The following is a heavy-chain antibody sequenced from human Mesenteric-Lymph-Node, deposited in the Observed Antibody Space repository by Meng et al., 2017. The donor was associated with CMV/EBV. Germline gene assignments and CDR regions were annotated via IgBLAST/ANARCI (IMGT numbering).Heavy chain of an antibody. CDR1: GLTFTHAW. Sequence: LSCVFSGLTFTHAWMNWVRQAPGKGLEWVSYISSSGNTIYYADSVKGRFTISRDNAENSLYLQMNSLRAEDTAVYYCARGRWWTPFDYWGQGILVTVSS. D-gene: IGHD5-24*01. CDR2: ISSSGNTI. J-gene: IGHJ4*02. CDR3: ARGRWWTPFDY. V-gene: IGHV3-11*01.